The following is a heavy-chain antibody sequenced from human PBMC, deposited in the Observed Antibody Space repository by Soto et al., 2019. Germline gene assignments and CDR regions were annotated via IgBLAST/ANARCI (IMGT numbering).Heavy chain of an antibody. CDR1: GGSVSSGSYY. J-gene: IGHJ4*02. CDR3: ARAGYYYDSSGLYYFDF. CDR2: IYYSGST. Sequence: SETLSLTCTVSGGSVSSGSYYWSWIRQPPGKGLEWIGYIYYSGSTNYNPSLKSRVTISVDTSKNQFSLKLSSVTAADTAVYYCARAGYYYDSSGLYYFDFWGQGTLVTVSS. V-gene: IGHV4-61*01. D-gene: IGHD3-22*01.